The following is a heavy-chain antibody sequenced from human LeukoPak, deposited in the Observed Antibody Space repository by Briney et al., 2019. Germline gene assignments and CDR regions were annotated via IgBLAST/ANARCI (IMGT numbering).Heavy chain of an antibody. CDR3: ARVLLGPHWFDP. J-gene: IGHJ5*02. CDR2: IYTSGST. D-gene: IGHD2-8*02. V-gene: IGHV4-61*02. CDR1: GGSISSGSYY. Sequence: SQTLSLTCTVSGGSISSGSYYWSWIRQPAGKGLEWIGRIYTSGSTNYNPSLKSRVTMSVDTSKNQFSLKLSSVTAADTAVYYCARVLLGPHWFDPWGQGTLVTVST.